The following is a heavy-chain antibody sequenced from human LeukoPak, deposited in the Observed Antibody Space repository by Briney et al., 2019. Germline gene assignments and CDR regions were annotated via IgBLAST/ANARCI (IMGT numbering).Heavy chain of an antibody. Sequence: ASVKVSCKASGYTFTGYYMHWVRQAPGQGLEWMGWINPNSGGTNYAQKLQGRVTMTTDTSTSTAYMELRSLRSDDTAVYYCARVGRRGYYYFDYWGQGTLVTVSS. D-gene: IGHD3-3*01. CDR3: ARVGRRGYYYFDY. CDR1: GYTFTGYY. V-gene: IGHV1-2*02. CDR2: INPNSGGT. J-gene: IGHJ4*02.